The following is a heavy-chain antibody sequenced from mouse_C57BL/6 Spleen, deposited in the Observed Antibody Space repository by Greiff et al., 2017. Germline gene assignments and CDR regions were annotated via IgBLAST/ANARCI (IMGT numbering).Heavy chain of an antibody. CDR1: GYTFTSYW. J-gene: IGHJ1*03. Sequence: QVQLQQPGAELVKPGASVKLSCKASGYTFTSYWMHWVKQRPGQGLEWIGMIHPNSGSTNYNEKFKSKATLTVDKSSSTAYMQLSSLTSEDSAVXYCARSAYYGSSYDWYFDVWGTGTTVTVSS. D-gene: IGHD1-1*01. V-gene: IGHV1-64*01. CDR3: ARSAYYGSSYDWYFDV. CDR2: IHPNSGST.